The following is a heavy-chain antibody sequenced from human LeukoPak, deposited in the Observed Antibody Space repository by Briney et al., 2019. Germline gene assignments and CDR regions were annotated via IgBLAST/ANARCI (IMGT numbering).Heavy chain of an antibody. Sequence: PGGSLRLSCAASGFTFSSYAMSWVRQAPGKGLEWVSAISGSGGSTYYADSVKGRFTISRDNSKNTLYLQMNSLRAEDTAVYYCAKAVYSSGWYDYYYGMDVWGQGTTVTVPS. CDR1: GFTFSSYA. D-gene: IGHD6-19*01. J-gene: IGHJ6*02. V-gene: IGHV3-23*01. CDR2: ISGSGGST. CDR3: AKAVYSSGWYDYYYGMDV.